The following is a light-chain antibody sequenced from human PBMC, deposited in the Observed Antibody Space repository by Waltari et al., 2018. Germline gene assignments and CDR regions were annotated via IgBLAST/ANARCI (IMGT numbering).Light chain of an antibody. Sequence: QSVLTQPPSVSAAPGQRVTISCSGGHSNIGNNYVSWYRQFPGPAPKLLIYEGSGRPSGVPGRFAGSKAGTSATLDITGLQAGDEADYYCGTWDSSLSGAVFGGGTHLTVL. CDR2: EGS. CDR3: GTWDSSLSGAV. V-gene: IGLV1-51*02. CDR1: HSNIGNNY. J-gene: IGLJ7*01.